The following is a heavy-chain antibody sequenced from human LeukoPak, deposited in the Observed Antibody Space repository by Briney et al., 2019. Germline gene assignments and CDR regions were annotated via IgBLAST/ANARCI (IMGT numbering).Heavy chain of an antibody. CDR2: IYHSGST. CDR1: GYSISSGYY. CDR3: ARTNDYGDYGLDY. D-gene: IGHD4-17*01. Sequence: PSETLSPTCTVSGYSISSGYYWGWIRQPPGKGLEWIGSIYHSGSTYYNPSLKSRVTISVDTSKNQFSLKLSSVTAADTAVYYCARTNDYGDYGLDYWGQGTLVTVSS. V-gene: IGHV4-38-2*02. J-gene: IGHJ4*02.